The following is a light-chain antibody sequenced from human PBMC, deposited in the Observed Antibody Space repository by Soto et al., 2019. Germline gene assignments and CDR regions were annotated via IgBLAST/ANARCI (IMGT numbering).Light chain of an antibody. CDR2: TNN. Sequence: QSVLTQPPSASGTPGQRVTISCSGASSNTGSNAVNWYQQLPGTAPQLLIYTNNERPSGVPDRFSGSKSGTSASLAITGLQSEDEADYHCAAWDDSLNALVFGGGTQLTVL. V-gene: IGLV1-44*01. CDR1: SSNTGSNA. J-gene: IGLJ3*02. CDR3: AAWDDSLNALV.